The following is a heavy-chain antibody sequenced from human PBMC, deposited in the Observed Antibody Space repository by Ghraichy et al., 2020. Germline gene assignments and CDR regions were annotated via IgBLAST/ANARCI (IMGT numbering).Heavy chain of an antibody. CDR2: ISSSGSNI. CDR3: ARDDKRSSGWYELYYYYGMDV. J-gene: IGHJ6*02. CDR1: GFTFSSYE. V-gene: IGHV3-48*03. Sequence: GGSLRLSCAASGFTFSSYEMNWVRQAPGKGLEWVSYISSSGSNIYYADSVKGRFTISRDNAKNSLYLQMNSLRAEDTAVYYCARDDKRSSGWYELYYYYGMDVWGQWTTVTVSS. D-gene: IGHD6-19*01.